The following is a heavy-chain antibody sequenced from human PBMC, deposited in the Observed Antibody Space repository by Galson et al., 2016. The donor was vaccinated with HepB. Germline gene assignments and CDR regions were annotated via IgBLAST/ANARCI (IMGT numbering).Heavy chain of an antibody. D-gene: IGHD3-10*01. CDR2: IGTAAGDT. CDR3: ARGKSLWTTPWNYGLDV. Sequence: SLRLSCAASGFTFITYDIHWVRQPPVKGLEWVSAIGTAAGDTHYAASVEGRFTVSRENAKNSLFLQMHSLRAEDTAVYYCARGKSLWTTPWNYGLDVWGKGTTVTVSS. J-gene: IGHJ6*04. V-gene: IGHV3-13*01. CDR1: GFTFITYD.